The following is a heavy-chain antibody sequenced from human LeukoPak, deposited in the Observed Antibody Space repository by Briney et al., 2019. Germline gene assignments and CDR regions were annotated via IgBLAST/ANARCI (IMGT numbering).Heavy chain of an antibody. J-gene: IGHJ4*02. D-gene: IGHD3-16*01. CDR1: GGSFSGYY. V-gene: IGHV4-34*01. CDR2: INHSGST. CDR3: ANGPWGGYFDY. Sequence: SETLSLTCAVYGGSFSGYYWSWIRQPPGKGLEWIGEINHSGSTNYNPSPKSRVTISVNTSNNQFSLQLGSVTAAGMAVYYCANGPWGGYFDYWGQETLVTVSS.